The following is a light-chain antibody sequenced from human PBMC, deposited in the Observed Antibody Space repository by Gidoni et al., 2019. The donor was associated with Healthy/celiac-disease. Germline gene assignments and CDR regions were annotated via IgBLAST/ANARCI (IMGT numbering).Light chain of an antibody. J-gene: IGKJ5*01. CDR1: QSGSSSY. CDR2: GAS. Sequence: DIVLTQSPGTLSLSPGERPTISCRASQSGSSSYLAWYQQKPGKAPRLLIYGASSRATGIPDRFSGSGSGTDFNLTISRLEPEDFAVYYCQQYGSSPRITFGQGTRLEIK. V-gene: IGKV3-20*01. CDR3: QQYGSSPRIT.